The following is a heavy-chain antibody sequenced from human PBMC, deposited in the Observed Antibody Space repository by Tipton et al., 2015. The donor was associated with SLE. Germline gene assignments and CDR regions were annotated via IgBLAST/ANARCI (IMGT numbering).Heavy chain of an antibody. CDR3: AKDLARDCSGGSCYVLDY. D-gene: IGHD2-15*01. CDR1: GFTFSRYA. Sequence: SLRLSCAASGFTFSRYAMHWVRQAPGKGLEWVAVISYDGSNKYYADSVKGRFTISRDNSKNTLYLQMNSLRAEDTAVYYCAKDLARDCSGGSCYVLDYWGQGILVTVSS. V-gene: IGHV3-30-3*01. J-gene: IGHJ4*02. CDR2: ISYDGSNK.